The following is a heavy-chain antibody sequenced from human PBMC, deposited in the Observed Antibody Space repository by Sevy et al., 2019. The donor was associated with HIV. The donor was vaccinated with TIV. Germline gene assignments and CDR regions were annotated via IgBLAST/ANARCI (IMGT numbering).Heavy chain of an antibody. J-gene: IGHJ4*02. CDR2: ISGSGGST. D-gene: IGHD5-12*01. Sequence: GGSLRLSCAASGFTFSSYAMSWVRQAPGKGLEWVSAISGSGGSTYYAHSVKGRFTISRDNSKNTLYLQMNSLRAEDTAVYYCAKDRDGYNSYDYWGQGTLVTVSS. V-gene: IGHV3-23*01. CDR3: AKDRDGYNSYDY. CDR1: GFTFSSYA.